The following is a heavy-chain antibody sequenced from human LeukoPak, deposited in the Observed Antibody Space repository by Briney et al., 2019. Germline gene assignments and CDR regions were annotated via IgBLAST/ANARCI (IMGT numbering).Heavy chain of an antibody. J-gene: IGHJ4*02. CDR1: GLTFSDYY. Sequence: PGGSLRLSCAASGLTFSDYYMRWIRQAPGEGQEWVAYISSSGSTIYSADSVKGRFTVSRDNAKNSLFLHMNSLRAEDTAIYYCAIQITMIVVVPYFVYWGQGTLVTVSS. V-gene: IGHV3-11*04. D-gene: IGHD3-22*01. CDR3: AIQITMIVVVPYFVY. CDR2: ISSSGSTI.